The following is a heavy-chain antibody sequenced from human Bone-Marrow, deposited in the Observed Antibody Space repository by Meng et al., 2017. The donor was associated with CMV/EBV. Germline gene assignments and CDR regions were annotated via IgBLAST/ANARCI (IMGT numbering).Heavy chain of an antibody. V-gene: IGHV3-72*01. CDR1: GFTFSDHY. D-gene: IGHD3-10*01. J-gene: IGHJ6*02. Sequence: GESLKISCEASGFTFSDHYMDWVRQAPGKGPEWVGRSRNKPNSYTTEYAASVKGRFTISRDDSKNSLYLQMNSLRAEDTAVYYCARDGGEVTGMDVWGQGTTVTVSS. CDR2: SRNKPNSYTT. CDR3: ARDGGEVTGMDV.